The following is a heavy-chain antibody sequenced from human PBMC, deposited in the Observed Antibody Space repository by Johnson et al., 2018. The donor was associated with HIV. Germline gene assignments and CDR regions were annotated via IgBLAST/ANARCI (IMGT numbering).Heavy chain of an antibody. J-gene: IGHJ3*02. V-gene: IGHV3-30*04. CDR1: GFTFSSYA. CDR2: ISYDGSNK. D-gene: IGHD6-19*01. CDR3: AKDREGSGWYEGVAFDI. Sequence: QVQLVESGGGVVQPGRSLRLSCAASGFTFSSYAMHWVRQAPGTELEWVAVISYDGSNKYYADSVKGRFTISRYNSKNTLYLQMNSLRAEDTAVYYCAKDREGSGWYEGVAFDIWGQGTMVTVSS.